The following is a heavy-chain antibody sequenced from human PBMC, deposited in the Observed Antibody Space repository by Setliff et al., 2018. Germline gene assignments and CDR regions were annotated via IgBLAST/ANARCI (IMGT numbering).Heavy chain of an antibody. V-gene: IGHV1-18*01. CDR3: ARGYYDSYARYYVVGDY. D-gene: IGHD3-22*01. Sequence: ASVKVSCKTSGYTFTSSGISWVRQAPGQGLEWMGWISVYNGYIVYAQKLQGRVTMTTDTSTSTAYMELRSLRSDDTAVYYCARGYYDSYARYYVVGDYWGQGTPVTVSS. CDR2: ISVYNGYI. J-gene: IGHJ4*02. CDR1: GYTFTSSG.